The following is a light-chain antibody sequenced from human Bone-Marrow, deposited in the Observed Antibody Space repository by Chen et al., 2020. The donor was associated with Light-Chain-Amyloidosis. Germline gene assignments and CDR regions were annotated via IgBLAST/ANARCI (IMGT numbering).Light chain of an antibody. CDR1: ESLLYRSNNKNY. V-gene: IGKV4-1*01. Sequence: DIVMTQSPYSLAVSLGERATINCKSSESLLYRSNNKNYLGWYQQKPGQSPKLLMYWASTRESGVPDRFSGSGSGTDFTLTISSLQAEDVAVYYCQQYYSTPYTFGQGIKLEIQ. J-gene: IGKJ2*01. CDR2: WAS. CDR3: QQYYSTPYT.